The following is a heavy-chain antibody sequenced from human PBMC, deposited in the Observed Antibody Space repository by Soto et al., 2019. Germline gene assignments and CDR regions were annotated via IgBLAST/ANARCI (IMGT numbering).Heavy chain of an antibody. CDR2: ISYDGSNK. V-gene: IGHV3-30*03. D-gene: IGHD2-2*01. CDR1: GFTFSNYG. Sequence: GGSLRLSCAASGFTFSNYGMHWVRQAPGKGLEWVAVISYDGSNKYYADSVKGRFSISRDNSKNTLYLQMHSLRPEDTAVYYCASERGYCSSTSCSATPFDYWGQGTLVTVSS. CDR3: ASERGYCSSTSCSATPFDY. J-gene: IGHJ4*02.